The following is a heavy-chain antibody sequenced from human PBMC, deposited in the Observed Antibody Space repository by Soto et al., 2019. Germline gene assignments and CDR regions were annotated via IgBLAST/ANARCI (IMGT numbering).Heavy chain of an antibody. V-gene: IGHV1-46*01. CDR3: ARGGHVVVVTAAFDY. CDR2: INPSGGHT. CDR1: GNTYTNYY. Sequence: QVQLMQSGAEVKKPGASVKVSCKASGNTYTNYYIHWVRQAPGQGLVWMGTINPSGGHTTYAQKFLGRVTMTRDTSTSVLYMELTSPRSEDTAVYYCARGGHVVVVTAAFDYWGQGTLVTVSS. J-gene: IGHJ4*02. D-gene: IGHD2-21*02.